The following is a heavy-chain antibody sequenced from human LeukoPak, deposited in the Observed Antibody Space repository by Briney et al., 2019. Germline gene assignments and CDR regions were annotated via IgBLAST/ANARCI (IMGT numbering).Heavy chain of an antibody. CDR3: ARGLHLRQLLAGSNWFDP. V-gene: IGHV4-34*01. D-gene: IGHD2-2*01. Sequence: SETLSLTCAVYGGSFSGYYWGWVRQPPGKGLEWIGEINHSGSTNYNPSLKSRISISVPTSQNQCSLQLRSVTAADTAVYYCARGLHLRQLLAGSNWFDPWGQGALVTVSS. CDR1: GGSFSGYY. J-gene: IGHJ5*02. CDR2: INHSGST.